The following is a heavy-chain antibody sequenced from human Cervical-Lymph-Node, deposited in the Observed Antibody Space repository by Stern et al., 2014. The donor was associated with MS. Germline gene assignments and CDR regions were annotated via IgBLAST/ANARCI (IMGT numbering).Heavy chain of an antibody. V-gene: IGHV2-5*01. Sequence: QVTLKESGPTLVKPTQTLTLTCDFSGFSLTTSGVGVGWIRQPPGKALEWLALLYGYDEKRYSPSLKNSLSIITDTAKNQVVLTMTNMDPVDTGTYYCAHRSTSVAGAWASWGQGILVVVSS. J-gene: IGHJ5*02. CDR3: AHRSTSVAGAWAS. CDR1: GFSLTTSGVG. D-gene: IGHD1-26*01. CDR2: LYGYDEK.